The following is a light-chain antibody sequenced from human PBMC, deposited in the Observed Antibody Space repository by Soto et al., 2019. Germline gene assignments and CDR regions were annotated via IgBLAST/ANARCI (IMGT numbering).Light chain of an antibody. Sequence: EIVLTQSPGTLSLSPGERATLSCRASQSVSSYLACYQQKHGQPPRLLIFDSANRATCIPARFSGSGSGTDFTLTISSLEPEDFAVYYCQQRSNWPPSFGGGTKVEIK. V-gene: IGKV3-11*01. CDR1: QSVSSY. CDR2: DSA. CDR3: QQRSNWPPS. J-gene: IGKJ4*01.